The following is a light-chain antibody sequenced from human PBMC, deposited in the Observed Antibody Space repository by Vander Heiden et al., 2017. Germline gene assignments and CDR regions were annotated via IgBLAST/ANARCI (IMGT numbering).Light chain of an antibody. CDR1: SGHSSYA. J-gene: IGLJ3*02. V-gene: IGLV4-69*01. Sequence: QLMLTQSPYASASLGASVRLTCTLSSGHSSYAIAWHQHQPEKGPRYLMILNSDGSRSKGDGIPDRFSGSTSAAARSLTISSLQAEDEAYYYAQTWGTGSHVFGGGTKLTVL. CDR3: QTWGTGSHV. CDR2: LNSDGSR.